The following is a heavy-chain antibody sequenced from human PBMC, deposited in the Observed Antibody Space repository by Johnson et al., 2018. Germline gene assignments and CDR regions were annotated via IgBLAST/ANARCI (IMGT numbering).Heavy chain of an antibody. CDR3: LRKGVTILGVVKGYMDF. J-gene: IGHJ6*03. CDR1: GYTFTSYD. CDR2: MNPNSGNT. Sequence: QVQLVQSGAEVKKXGASVKVSCKASGYTFTSYDINWVRQATGQGLEWMGWMNPNSGNTGYAQKFQGRVTMTRDTSISTAYMELSSLRSEDTAVYYWLRKGVTILGVVKGYMDFWGKWTTVTVSS. V-gene: IGHV1-8*01. D-gene: IGHD3-3*01.